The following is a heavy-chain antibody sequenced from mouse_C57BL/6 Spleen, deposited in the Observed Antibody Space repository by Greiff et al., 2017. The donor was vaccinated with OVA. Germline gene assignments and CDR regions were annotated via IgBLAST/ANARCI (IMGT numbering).Heavy chain of an antibody. CDR1: GYTFTSYW. CDR2: IDPNSGGT. Sequence: QVQLKEPGAELVKPGASVQLSCKASGYTFTSYWLHWVKQRPGRGLEWIGRIDPNSGGTKYNEKFKSKATLSVDKPSSTAYMQLSSLTSEDSAVYYCASQGDYDVDYWGQGTTLTVSS. V-gene: IGHV1-72*01. D-gene: IGHD2-4*01. J-gene: IGHJ2*01. CDR3: ASQGDYDVDY.